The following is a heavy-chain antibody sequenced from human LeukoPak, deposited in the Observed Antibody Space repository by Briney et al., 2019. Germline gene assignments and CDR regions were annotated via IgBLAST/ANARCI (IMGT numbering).Heavy chain of an antibody. CDR1: GFTFGSCD. D-gene: IGHD5-24*01. CDR3: ARDLGDGYTPQAFDY. CDR2: IWFDGNNK. J-gene: IGHJ4*02. Sequence: GGSLRLSCAASGFTFGSCDMHWVRQAPGKGLEWVAVIWFDGNNKYYADSVKGRFTISRDNSKNTLYLQMNSLRAEDTAVYYCARDLGDGYTPQAFDYRGQGTLVTVAS. V-gene: IGHV3-33*01.